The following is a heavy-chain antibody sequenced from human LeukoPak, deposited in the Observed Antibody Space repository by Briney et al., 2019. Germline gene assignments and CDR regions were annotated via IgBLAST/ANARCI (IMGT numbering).Heavy chain of an antibody. J-gene: IGHJ6*02. CDR3: ARERVVVVPAAIFYYYYGMDV. Sequence: GGSLRLSCAASGFTFSSYGMHWVRQAPGKGLEWVAVIWYDGSNKYYADSVKGRFTISRDNSKNTLYLQMNSLRAEDTAVYYCARERVVVVPAAIFYYYYGMDVWGQGTTVTVSS. CDR1: GFTFSSYG. V-gene: IGHV3-33*01. D-gene: IGHD2-2*02. CDR2: IWYDGSNK.